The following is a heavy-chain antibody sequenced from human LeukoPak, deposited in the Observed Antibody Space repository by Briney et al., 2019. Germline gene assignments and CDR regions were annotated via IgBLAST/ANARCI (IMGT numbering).Heavy chain of an antibody. J-gene: IGHJ3*02. CDR3: ARVALITIHENDAFDI. V-gene: IGHV4-39*01. Sequence: LXLTXTVSGGSISSSSYYWGWIRQPPGKGLEWIGSIYYSGSTYYNPSLKSRLTMSIDSSKNQFSLILTSVTAADTAVYYCARVALITIHENDAFDIWGQGTVVTVSS. D-gene: IGHD3-3*01. CDR2: IYYSGST. CDR1: GGSISSSSYY.